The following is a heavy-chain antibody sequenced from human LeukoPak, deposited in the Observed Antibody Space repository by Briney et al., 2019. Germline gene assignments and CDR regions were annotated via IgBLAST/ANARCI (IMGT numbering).Heavy chain of an antibody. V-gene: IGHV3-21*01. CDR2: ISSSSSYI. J-gene: IGHJ3*02. CDR1: GFTFSSYS. D-gene: IGHD2-15*01. Sequence: PGGSLRLSCAASGFTFSSYSMNWVRQAPGKGLEWVSSISSSSSYIYYADSVKGRFTISRDNAKNSLYLQMNSLRAEDTAVYYCARDGPPYCSGGSRYSDFGIWGQGTMVTVSS. CDR3: ARDGPPYCSGGSRYSDFGI.